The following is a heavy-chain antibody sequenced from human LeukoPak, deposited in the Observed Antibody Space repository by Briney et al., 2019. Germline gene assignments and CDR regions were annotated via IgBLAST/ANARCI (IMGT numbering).Heavy chain of an antibody. V-gene: IGHV4-39*07. Sequence: PSETLSLTCTVSGGSISSSSYYWGWIRQPPGKGLEWIGSIYYSGSTYYNPSLKSRVTISVDTSKNQFSLKLSSVIAADTAVYYCAREDDYGSGSYSVGYWGQGTLVTVSS. J-gene: IGHJ4*02. D-gene: IGHD3-10*01. CDR1: GGSISSSSYY. CDR3: AREDDYGSGSYSVGY. CDR2: IYYSGST.